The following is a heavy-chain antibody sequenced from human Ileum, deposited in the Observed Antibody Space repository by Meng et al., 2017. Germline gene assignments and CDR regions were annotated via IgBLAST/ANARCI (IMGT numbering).Heavy chain of an antibody. D-gene: IGHD2-2*01. CDR3: ARGVSAAGLFDN. V-gene: IGHV4-31*03. J-gene: IGHJ4*02. CDR2: IHYTGST. CDR1: GGSLSSAGYY. Sequence: QVQLQESGPGLVKQSQTLPLTRTVSGGSLSSAGYYWTWIRQHPAKGLEWIGYIHYTGSTSYNPSLESRTSTSIDTSNNQFSLKVTSVTAADTAVYYCARGVSAAGLFDNWGPGTLVTVSS.